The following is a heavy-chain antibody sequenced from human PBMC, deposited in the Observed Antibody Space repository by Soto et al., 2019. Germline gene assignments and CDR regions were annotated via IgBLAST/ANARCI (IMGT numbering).Heavy chain of an antibody. V-gene: IGHV4-59*01. J-gene: IGHJ6*02. CDR1: GGSISSYY. CDR2: IYYSGST. Sequence: SETLSLTCTDSGGSISSYYWSWIRQPPGKGLEWIGYIYYSGSTNYNPSLKSRVTISVDTSKNQFSLKLSSVTAADTAVYYCARELITFGGGPYGMDVWGQGTTVTVSS. CDR3: ARELITFGGGPYGMDV. D-gene: IGHD3-16*01.